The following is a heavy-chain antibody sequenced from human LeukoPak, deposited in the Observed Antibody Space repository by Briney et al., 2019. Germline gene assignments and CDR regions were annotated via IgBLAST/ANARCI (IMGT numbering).Heavy chain of an antibody. CDR2: ISWNSGNI. Sequence: GGSLRLSCVASGFTFDDYAMHWVRQAPGKGLEWVSSISWNSGNIGNADSVKGRFTISRDNAKNSLYLQMNSLRAEDMALYYCTKDRGKYSSSSGLDYWGQGTLVTVSS. CDR3: TKDRGKYSSSSGLDY. D-gene: IGHD6-6*01. V-gene: IGHV3-9*03. J-gene: IGHJ4*02. CDR1: GFTFDDYA.